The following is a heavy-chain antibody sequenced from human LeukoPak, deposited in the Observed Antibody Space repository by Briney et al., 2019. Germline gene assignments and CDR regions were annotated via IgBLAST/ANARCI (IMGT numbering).Heavy chain of an antibody. Sequence: GGPLRLSCAASGFTFSSYAMSWLREAPGKGVEWVSTISGSVGSRYYADSLERRFTTSRDNSKTALDLQMSSLRAEDTAEYDWAKGARKYGPLDGWGQGTLVTASS. CDR1: GFTFSSYA. V-gene: IGHV3-23*01. J-gene: IGHJ4*02. CDR3: AKGARKYGPLDG. CDR2: ISGSVGSR. D-gene: IGHD3-10*01.